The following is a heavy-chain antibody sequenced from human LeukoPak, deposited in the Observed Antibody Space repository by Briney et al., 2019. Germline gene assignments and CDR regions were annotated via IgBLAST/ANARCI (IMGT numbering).Heavy chain of an antibody. CDR1: GGTFSSYA. D-gene: IGHD4-11*01. Sequence: SVKVSCKASGGTFSSYAISWVRQAPGQGLEWMGRIIPIFGIANYAQKFQGRVTITADKSTSTAYVELSSLRSEDTAVYYCAREVVTTNRNWFDPWGQGTLVTVSS. V-gene: IGHV1-69*04. J-gene: IGHJ5*02. CDR2: IIPIFGIA. CDR3: AREVVTTNRNWFDP.